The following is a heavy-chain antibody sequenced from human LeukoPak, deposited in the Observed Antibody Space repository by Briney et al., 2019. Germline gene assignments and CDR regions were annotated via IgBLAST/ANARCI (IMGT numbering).Heavy chain of an antibody. CDR3: ARNLYSSSSPDWFDP. V-gene: IGHV1-18*01. CDR2: ISAYNGNT. J-gene: IGHJ5*02. D-gene: IGHD6-6*01. Sequence: GASVKVSCKASGYTFTSYGISWVRQAPGQGLEWMGWISAYNGNTNYAQKLQGRVTMTTDTSTSTAYMELRSLRSDDPAVYYCARNLYSSSSPDWFDPWGQGTLVTVSS. CDR1: GYTFTSYG.